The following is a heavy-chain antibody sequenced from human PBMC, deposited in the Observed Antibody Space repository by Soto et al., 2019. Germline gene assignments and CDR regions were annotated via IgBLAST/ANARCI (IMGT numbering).Heavy chain of an antibody. CDR1: GYSFTSYW. D-gene: IGHD5-12*01. CDR3: ARSQRGRSAEMATSDFDY. Sequence: GESLKISCKGSGYSFTSYWIGWVRQMPGKGLEWMGIIYPGDSDTRYSPSFQGQVTISADKSISTAYLQWSSLKASDTAMYYCARSQRGRSAEMATSDFDYWGQGTLVTVSS. CDR2: IYPGDSDT. J-gene: IGHJ4*02. V-gene: IGHV5-51*01.